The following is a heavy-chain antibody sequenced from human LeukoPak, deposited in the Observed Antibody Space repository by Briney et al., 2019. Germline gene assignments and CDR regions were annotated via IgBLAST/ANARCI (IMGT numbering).Heavy chain of an antibody. J-gene: IGHJ4*02. CDR1: GYTFTSYD. CDR2: MNPNSGNT. CDR3: ARTAIVTPRRPPPTAARPRGPFGY. D-gene: IGHD6-6*01. V-gene: IGHV1-8*01. Sequence: GASVKVSCKASGYTFTSYDINWVRQATGQGLEWMGWMNPNSGNTGYAQKFQGRVTMTRNTSISTAYMELSSLRSEDTAVYYCARTAIVTPRRPPPTAARPRGPFGYWGQGTLVTVSS.